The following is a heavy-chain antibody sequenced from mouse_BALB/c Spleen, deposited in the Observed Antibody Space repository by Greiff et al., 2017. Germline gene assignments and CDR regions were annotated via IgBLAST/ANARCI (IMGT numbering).Heavy chain of an antibody. Sequence: QVQLQQSGAELVRPGTSVKVSCKASGYAFTNYLIEWVKQRPGQGLEWIGVINPGSGGTNYNEKFKGKATLTADKSSSTAYMQLSSLTSDDSAVYFCARPLYGNYFAYWGQGTLVTVSA. D-gene: IGHD2-1*01. CDR2: INPGSGGT. V-gene: IGHV1-54*01. CDR1: GYAFTNYL. J-gene: IGHJ3*01. CDR3: ARPLYGNYFAY.